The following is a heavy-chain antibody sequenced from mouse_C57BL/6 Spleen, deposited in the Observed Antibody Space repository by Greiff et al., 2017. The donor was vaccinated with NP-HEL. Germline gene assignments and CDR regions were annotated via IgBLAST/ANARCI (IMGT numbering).Heavy chain of an antibody. CDR3: ARWGGRPEYGNYGAMEY. J-gene: IGHJ4*01. D-gene: IGHD2-1*01. CDR1: GYSFTDYN. Sequence: EVQLQQSGPELVKPGASVKISCKASGYSFTDYNMNWVKQSNGKSLEWIGVINPNYGTTSYNQKFKGKATLTVDQSSSTAYMQLNSLTSEDSAVYYCARWGGRPEYGNYGAMEYWGQGTSVTVSS. CDR2: INPNYGTT. V-gene: IGHV1-39*01.